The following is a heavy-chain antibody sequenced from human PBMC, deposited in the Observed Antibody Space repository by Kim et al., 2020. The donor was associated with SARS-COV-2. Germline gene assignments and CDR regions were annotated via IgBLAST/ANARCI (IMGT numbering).Heavy chain of an antibody. D-gene: IGHD6-19*01. Sequence: YARKFQGRVTITADESTSTAYMELSSLRSEDTAVYYCARAGGGWRQYFDYWGQGTLVTVSS. CDR3: ARAGGGWRQYFDY. J-gene: IGHJ4*02. V-gene: IGHV1-69*01.